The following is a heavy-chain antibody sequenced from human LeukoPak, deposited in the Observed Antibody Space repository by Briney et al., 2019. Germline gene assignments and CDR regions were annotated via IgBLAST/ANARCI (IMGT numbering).Heavy chain of an antibody. Sequence: GGSLRLSCAVSGITFRDYAMTWVRQAPGKGLEWVSVISGSGGTTYYADSVEGRFVMSRDNSKNTLYLQMNSLRTDDSAVYYCAKREYDSSAYPMYPIDYWGQGTLATVSA. J-gene: IGHJ4*02. CDR1: GITFRDYA. V-gene: IGHV3-23*01. CDR2: ISGSGGTT. CDR3: AKREYDSSAYPMYPIDY. D-gene: IGHD3-22*01.